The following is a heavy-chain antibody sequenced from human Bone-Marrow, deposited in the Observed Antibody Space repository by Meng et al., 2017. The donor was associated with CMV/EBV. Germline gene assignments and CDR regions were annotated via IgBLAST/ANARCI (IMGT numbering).Heavy chain of an antibody. CDR2: INPNSGGT. J-gene: IGHJ4*02. D-gene: IGHD2-2*02. CDR3: ARDMEYQLLYGKKSDY. Sequence: ASVKVSCKASGYTFTGYYMHWVRQAPGQGLEWMGWINPNSGGTNYAQKFQGRVTMTRDTPINTAYMELSRLRADDAAVYYCARDMEYQLLYGKKSDYWGQGKLVNVDS. V-gene: IGHV1-2*02. CDR1: GYTFTGYY.